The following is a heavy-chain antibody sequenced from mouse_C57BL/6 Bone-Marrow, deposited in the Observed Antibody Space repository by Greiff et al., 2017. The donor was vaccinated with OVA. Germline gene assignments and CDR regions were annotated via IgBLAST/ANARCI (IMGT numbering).Heavy chain of an antibody. CDR2: IDPSDSET. Sequence: QVQLQQPGAELVRPGSSVKLSCKASGYTFTSYWMHWVKQRPIQGLEWIGNIDPSDSETHYNQKFKGKATLTVDKSSSTAYMQLSSLTSEDSAVYYCARRGATGSSFDYWGQGTTLTVSS. J-gene: IGHJ2*01. D-gene: IGHD1-1*01. CDR3: ARRGATGSSFDY. CDR1: GYTFTSYW. V-gene: IGHV1-52*01.